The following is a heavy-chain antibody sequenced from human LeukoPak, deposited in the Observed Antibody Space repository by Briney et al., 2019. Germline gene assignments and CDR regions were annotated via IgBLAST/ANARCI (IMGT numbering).Heavy chain of an antibody. CDR3: ARAHWGYCSGGSCYFSDY. CDR1: GFTFSSYG. Sequence: GGSLRLSCAASGFTFSSYGMHWVRQAPGKGLEWVAVIWYDGSNKYYADSVKGRFTISRDNSKNTLYLQMNSLRAEDTAVYYCARAHWGYCSGGSCYFSDYWGQGTLVTVSS. D-gene: IGHD2-15*01. V-gene: IGHV3-33*01. CDR2: IWYDGSNK. J-gene: IGHJ4*02.